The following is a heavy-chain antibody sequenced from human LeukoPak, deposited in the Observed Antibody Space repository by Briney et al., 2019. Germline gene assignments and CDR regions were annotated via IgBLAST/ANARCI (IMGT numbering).Heavy chain of an antibody. CDR3: ARDGRAVAGMSYYGMDV. CDR1: GFTFSSYW. V-gene: IGHV3-48*04. CDR2: ISSSGSTI. J-gene: IGHJ6*02. D-gene: IGHD6-19*01. Sequence: PGGSLRLSCAASGFTFSSYWMTWVRQAPGKGLEWVSYISSSGSTIYYADSVEGRFTISRDNAKNSLYLQMNSLRAEDTAVYYCARDGRAVAGMSYYGMDVWGQGTTVTVSS.